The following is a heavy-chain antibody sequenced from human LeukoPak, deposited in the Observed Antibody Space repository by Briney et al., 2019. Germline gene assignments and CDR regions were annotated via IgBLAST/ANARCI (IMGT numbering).Heavy chain of an antibody. D-gene: IGHD5-18*01. J-gene: IGHJ5*02. CDR1: GYSISSGYY. CDR3: AREDTGWFDP. CDR2: IYHSGST. Sequence: SETLSLTCTVSGYSISSGYYWGWIRQPPGKGLEWIGSIYHSGSTYYNPSLKSRVTISVDTSKNQFSLKLSSVTAADTAVYYCAREDTGWFDPWGQGTLVTVSS. V-gene: IGHV4-38-2*02.